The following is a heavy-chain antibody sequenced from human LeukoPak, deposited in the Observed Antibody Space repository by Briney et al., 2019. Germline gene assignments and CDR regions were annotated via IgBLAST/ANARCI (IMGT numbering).Heavy chain of an antibody. V-gene: IGHV1-69*13. J-gene: IGHJ4*02. CDR3: ARSGSTNRDFDY. CDR1: GGTFSSYG. D-gene: IGHD1-26*01. CDR2: IIPLFGTT. Sequence: SVKVSCKASGGTFSSYGISWVRQAPGQGLEWMGGIIPLFGTTNFAQKFQGRVTIIADESTGTGYMELSSLRSEDTAVYYCARSGSTNRDFDYWGQGTLVTVSS.